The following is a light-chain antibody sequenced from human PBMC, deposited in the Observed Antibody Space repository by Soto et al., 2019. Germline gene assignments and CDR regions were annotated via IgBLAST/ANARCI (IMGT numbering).Light chain of an antibody. CDR3: QQYNNWSYT. CDR1: QHVSSN. CDR2: RAS. J-gene: IGKJ2*01. Sequence: IVMTQSPATLSVSPGGSATLSCRASQHVSSNFAWYRQKPGQAPTLLIYRASTRATGIPARFSGSGSGTEFTRTISSRQSEDFAVYYCQQYNNWSYTFGQGTKLEIK. V-gene: IGKV3-15*01.